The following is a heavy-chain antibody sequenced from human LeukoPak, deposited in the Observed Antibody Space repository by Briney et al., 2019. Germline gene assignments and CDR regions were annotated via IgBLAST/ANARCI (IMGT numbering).Heavy chain of an antibody. CDR2: IKEDGSET. J-gene: IGHJ4*02. CDR3: AKDMAKGGWQPIDY. V-gene: IGHV3-7*03. CDR1: GFTFSSYW. Sequence: PGGSLRLSCATSGFTFSSYWMSWVRPAPGEGLGWVANIKEDGSETYYVDSVEGRFTISRDNAKNSLYLQMNSLRAEDTALYYCAKDMAKGGWQPIDYWGQGTLVTVSS. D-gene: IGHD2-15*01.